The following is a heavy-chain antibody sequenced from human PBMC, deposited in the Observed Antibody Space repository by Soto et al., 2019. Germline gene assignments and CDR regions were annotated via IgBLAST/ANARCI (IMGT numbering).Heavy chain of an antibody. D-gene: IGHD2-21*02. Sequence: SVKVSCKASGGTLSSYAISWVRQAPGQGLEWMGGIIPIFGTANYAQKFQGRVTITADESTSTAYMELSSLRSEDTAVYYCARVFLAYCGGGCYSWWYFDLWGRGTLVTVSS. CDR1: GGTLSSYA. CDR2: IIPIFGTA. CDR3: ARVFLAYCGGGCYSWWYFDL. V-gene: IGHV1-69*13. J-gene: IGHJ2*01.